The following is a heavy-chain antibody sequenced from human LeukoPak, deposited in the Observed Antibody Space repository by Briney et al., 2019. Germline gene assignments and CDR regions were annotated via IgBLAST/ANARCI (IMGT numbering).Heavy chain of an antibody. CDR3: ARVEGPSIFGVVDY. J-gene: IGHJ4*02. V-gene: IGHV1-18*01. CDR1: GYTYSSHG. Sequence: ASVKVSCKASGYTYSSHGNIWVRQAPGQGLEWMGWISAYNGDTNYAQKFQGRVTMTTDTSTSTAYMEVRNLRSDDTAVYYCARVEGPSIFGVVDYWGQGTLVTVSS. CDR2: ISAYNGDT. D-gene: IGHD3-3*02.